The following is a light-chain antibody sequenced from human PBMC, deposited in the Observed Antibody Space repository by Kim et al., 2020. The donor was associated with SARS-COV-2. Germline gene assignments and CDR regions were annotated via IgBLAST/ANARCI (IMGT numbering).Light chain of an antibody. V-gene: IGLV1-44*01. Sequence: QPVLTQPPSASGTPGQRVTISCSGGPSNIGSNTLNWYKQVPGRTPKLLISHDDQRPSGVPDRFSGSKSGTSGSLAISGLQSEDEAYYFCAAWDDSLMSMLFGGGTQLTVL. CDR2: HDD. CDR3: AAWDDSLMSML. J-gene: IGLJ3*02. CDR1: PSNIGSNT.